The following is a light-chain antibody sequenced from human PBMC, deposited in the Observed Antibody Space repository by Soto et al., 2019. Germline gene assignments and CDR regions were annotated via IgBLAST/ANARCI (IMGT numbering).Light chain of an antibody. CDR2: DVS. Sequence: TQFPSTLFASVGDRVTITCRASQSISRWLAWYXQXPXXXPXXLIHDVSSLQSGVPSRFSGSGSGTEFTLTISSLQPDDFASYYCLQYDSRYTFGQGTKVDIK. CDR1: QSISRW. V-gene: IGKV1-5*01. CDR3: LQYDSRYT. J-gene: IGKJ2*01.